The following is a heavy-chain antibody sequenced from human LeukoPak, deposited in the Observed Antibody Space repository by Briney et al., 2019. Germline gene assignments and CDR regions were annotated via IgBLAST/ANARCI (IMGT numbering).Heavy chain of an antibody. J-gene: IGHJ4*02. CDR3: ARDGGYSGYDSDY. Sequence: GGSLRLSCAASGFTFSDYYMSCIRQAPGKGLEGVSYISSSGSTIYYADSVKGRFTISRDNAKNSLYLQMNSLRAEDTAVYSCARDGGYSGYDSDYWGQGTLVTVSS. V-gene: IGHV3-11*01. CDR1: GFTFSDYY. D-gene: IGHD5-12*01. CDR2: ISSSGSTI.